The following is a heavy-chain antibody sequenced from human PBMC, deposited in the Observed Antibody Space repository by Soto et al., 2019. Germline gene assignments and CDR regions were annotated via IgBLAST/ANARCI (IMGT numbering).Heavy chain of an antibody. J-gene: IGHJ4*02. CDR2: ISYDGSNK. CDR1: GFTFSSYA. D-gene: IGHD2-2*01. CDR3: AREGTGVPAAIGDY. V-gene: IGHV3-30-3*01. Sequence: QVQLVESGGGVVQPGRSLRLSCAASGFTFSSYAMHWVRQAPGKGLEWVAVISYDGSNKYYADSVKGRFTISRDNSKNTLDLQMNSLRAEDTAVYYCAREGTGVPAAIGDYWGQGTLVTVSS.